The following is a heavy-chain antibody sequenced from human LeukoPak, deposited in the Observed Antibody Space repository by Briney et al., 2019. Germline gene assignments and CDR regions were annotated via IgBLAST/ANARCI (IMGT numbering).Heavy chain of an antibody. V-gene: IGHV4-34*01. CDR2: INHSGST. CDR1: GGSFSGYY. D-gene: IGHD3-22*01. J-gene: IGHJ4*02. CDR3: ARDQPLYYYDGSNFLPLDY. Sequence: SETLSLTCAVYGGSFSGYYWSWVRQPPGKGLEWIGEINHSGSTNYNPSLKSRVTISVDTSKNQFSLQLNSVTPEDTAVYYCARDQPLYYYDGSNFLPLDYWGQGTLVTVSS.